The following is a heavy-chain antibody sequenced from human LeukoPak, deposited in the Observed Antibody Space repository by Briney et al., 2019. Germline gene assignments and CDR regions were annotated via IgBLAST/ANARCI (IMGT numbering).Heavy chain of an antibody. J-gene: IGHJ6*03. CDR3: ARGVVAATFYYYMDV. V-gene: IGHV1-2*02. Sequence: ASVKVSCKASGYTFTGYYMHWVRQAPGQGLEWMGWINPHTGGTNYAQKFQGRVTMTRDTSISTAYMELSRLRSDDTAVYYCARGVVAATFYYYMDVWGKGTTVTVSS. D-gene: IGHD2-15*01. CDR1: GYTFTGYY. CDR2: INPHTGGT.